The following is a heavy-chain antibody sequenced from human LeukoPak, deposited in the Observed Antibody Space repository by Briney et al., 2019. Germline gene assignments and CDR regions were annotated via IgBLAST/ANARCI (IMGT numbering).Heavy chain of an antibody. CDR1: GGSLNSHI. CDR2: ITPVIDVS. D-gene: IGHD1-26*01. Sequence: SVKVSCKASGGSLNSHIFTWVRQAPGQGLEWMGKITPVIDVSKYAQKFQGRLTITADKSTATVYMELSGLKSDDTAVYYCARVNLRGSQYNWFDPWGQGTLVTVSS. V-gene: IGHV1-69*02. CDR3: ARVNLRGSQYNWFDP. J-gene: IGHJ5*02.